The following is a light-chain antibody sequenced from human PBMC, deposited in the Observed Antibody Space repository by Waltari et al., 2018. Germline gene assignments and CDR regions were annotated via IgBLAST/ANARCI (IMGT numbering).Light chain of an antibody. J-gene: IGLJ2*01. Sequence: SYELTQPPSVSVSPGQTASITCSGERLGDKYGSWYQQKPGQSPVLVIYQDTKRPSGIPERFSGSNSGNTATLTISGIQAMDEADYYCQAWDSTTVGFGGGTKLTVL. V-gene: IGLV3-1*01. CDR2: QDT. CDR1: RLGDKY. CDR3: QAWDSTTVG.